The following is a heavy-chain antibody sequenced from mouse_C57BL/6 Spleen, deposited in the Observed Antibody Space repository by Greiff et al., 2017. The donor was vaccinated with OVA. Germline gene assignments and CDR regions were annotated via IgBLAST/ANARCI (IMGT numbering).Heavy chain of an antibody. CDR3: VRHGDYVGLDY. CDR2: IRSISNTYAT. CDR1: GFSFNTYA. J-gene: IGHJ2*01. Sequence: EAGGGLVQPKGSLKLSCAASGFSFNTYAMNWVRQAPGKGLEWVARIRSISNTYATYYADSVKARFTISRTDSDSMLYLKMNNLKTEDTAMDYCVRHGDYVGLDYWGHGTTLTVSS. V-gene: IGHV10-1*01. D-gene: IGHD1-1*01.